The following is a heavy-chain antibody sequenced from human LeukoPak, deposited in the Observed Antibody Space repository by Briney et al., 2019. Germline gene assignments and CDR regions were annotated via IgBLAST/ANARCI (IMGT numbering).Heavy chain of an antibody. D-gene: IGHD4-17*01. V-gene: IGHV3-64*01. CDR2: ISSNGGST. CDR3: AREYHGDYVPYRNPSAFDI. CDR1: GFTFSNYA. J-gene: IGHJ3*02. Sequence: GGSLRLSCAASGFTFSNYALHWVRQAPGQGLQYVSAISSNGGSTYYANSVKGRFTISRDNSKNTLYLQMGSLRAEDMAVYYCAREYHGDYVPYRNPSAFDIWGQGAMVTVSS.